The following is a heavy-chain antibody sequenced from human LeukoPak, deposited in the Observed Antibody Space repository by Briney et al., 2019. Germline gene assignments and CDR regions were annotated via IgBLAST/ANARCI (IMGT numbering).Heavy chain of an antibody. CDR2: IYYSGST. V-gene: IGHV4-39*01. CDR3: ARHAVEAASRWFDP. D-gene: IGHD1-1*01. J-gene: IGHJ5*02. Sequence: SETLSLTCTVSGDSMSSSHYCWGWIRQPPGKRLEWIGSIYYSGSTYYNPSLKSRVTMSVDTSKKQFSLKLSSVTAADTAVYYCARHAVEAASRWFDPWGQGTLVTVSS. CDR1: GDSMSSSHYC.